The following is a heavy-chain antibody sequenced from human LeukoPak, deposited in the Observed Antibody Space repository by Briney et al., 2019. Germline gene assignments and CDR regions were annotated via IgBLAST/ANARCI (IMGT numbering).Heavy chain of an antibody. V-gene: IGHV3-21*04. CDR3: ARDRSGSDGYGLDV. CDR2: VSSSSSYI. D-gene: IGHD5-12*01. CDR1: GFTFSSYA. J-gene: IGHJ6*02. Sequence: GGSLRLSCAASGFTFSSYAVSWVRQAPGKGLEWVSSVSSSSSYIYYADSVKGRFTISRDNAKNSLYLQMNSLRAEDTAVYYCARDRSGSDGYGLDVWGQGTTVTVSS.